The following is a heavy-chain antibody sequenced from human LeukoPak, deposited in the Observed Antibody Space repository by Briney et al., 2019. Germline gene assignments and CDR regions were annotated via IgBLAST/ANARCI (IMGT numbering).Heavy chain of an antibody. CDR3: ARATTVLIYYYYMDV. Sequence: GGSLRLSCAASGFTFSSYWMHWVRQAPGKGLVWVSRINSDGSSTSYADSVKGRFTISRDNAKNTLYLQMNSLRAEDTAVYYCARATTVLIYYYYMDVWGKGTTVTVSS. CDR1: GFTFSSYW. D-gene: IGHD4-11*01. J-gene: IGHJ6*03. CDR2: INSDGSST. V-gene: IGHV3-74*01.